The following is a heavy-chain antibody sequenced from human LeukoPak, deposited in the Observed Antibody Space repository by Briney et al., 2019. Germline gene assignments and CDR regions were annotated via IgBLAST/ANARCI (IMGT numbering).Heavy chain of an antibody. Sequence: SETLSLTCTVSGASISSYYWSWIRQAPGKGLEWIGYIYNSGSTNYNPSLKSRVTISVDTSKNQFSLKLPSVTAADTAVYYCARVGDSSSFRDRPAFDIWGQGTMVTVSS. CDR3: ARVGDSSSFRDRPAFDI. CDR1: GASISSYY. J-gene: IGHJ3*02. D-gene: IGHD6-13*01. V-gene: IGHV4-59*01. CDR2: IYNSGST.